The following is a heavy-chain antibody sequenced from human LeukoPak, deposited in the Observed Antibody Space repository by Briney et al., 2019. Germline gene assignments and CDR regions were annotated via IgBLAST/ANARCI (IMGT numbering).Heavy chain of an antibody. CDR2: IKSNGSTT. CDR1: GFTFSSYW. CDR3: ARGSRSPYYYYYYMDV. D-gene: IGHD2-15*01. Sequence: GGSLRLSCAASGFTFSSYWMHWVRQAPGKWLVWVSRIKSNGSTTTYADSVKGRFTISRDNAKNTLYLQMNSPRVEDTAVYYCARGSRSPYYYYYYMDVWGKGTTVTVSS. J-gene: IGHJ6*03. V-gene: IGHV3-74*01.